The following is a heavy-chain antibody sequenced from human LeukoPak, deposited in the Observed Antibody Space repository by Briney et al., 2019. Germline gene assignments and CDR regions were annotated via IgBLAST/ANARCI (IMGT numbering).Heavy chain of an antibody. CDR2: ISSSGSYI. D-gene: IGHD1-1*01. CDR1: RFTFSSYS. Sequence: PGGSLRLSCAASRFTFSSYSMNWVRQAPGKGLEWVSSISSSGSYIYYADSVKGRFTISRDNAKNSLYLQMNSLRDDDTAMYYCARGASGHSSNWNFPYYYYYMDVWGKGTTVTISS. J-gene: IGHJ6*03. CDR3: ARGASGHSSNWNFPYYYYYMDV. V-gene: IGHV3-21*01.